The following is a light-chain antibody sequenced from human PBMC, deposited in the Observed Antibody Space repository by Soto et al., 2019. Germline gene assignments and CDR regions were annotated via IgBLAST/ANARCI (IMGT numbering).Light chain of an antibody. CDR1: SSNIGAGYD. J-gene: IGLJ1*01. CDR3: QSYDSSLSGYV. V-gene: IGLV1-40*01. CDR2: GNS. Sequence: QSVLTRPPSVSRAPGQRVTIACTGSSSNIGAGYDVHWYQQLPGTAPKLLIYGNSNRPSGVPDRFSGSKSGTSASLAITGLQAEDEADYHCQSYDSSLSGYVFGTGTKLTV.